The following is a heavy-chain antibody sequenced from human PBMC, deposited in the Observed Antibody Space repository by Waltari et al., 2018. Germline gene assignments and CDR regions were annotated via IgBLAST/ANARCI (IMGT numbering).Heavy chain of an antibody. CDR2: IIPIFGTA. CDR1: GGTFSSYA. V-gene: IGHV1-69*06. CDR3: ARCPYFWSGDNWFDP. J-gene: IGHJ5*02. Sequence: QVQLEQSGAEVRNHGASVKVSCKASGGTFSSYAISWVRQAPGQGLEWMGRIIPIFGTANYAQKFQGRVTITADKSTSTAYMELSSLRSEDTAVYYCARCPYFWSGDNWFDPWGQGTLVTVSS. D-gene: IGHD3-3*01.